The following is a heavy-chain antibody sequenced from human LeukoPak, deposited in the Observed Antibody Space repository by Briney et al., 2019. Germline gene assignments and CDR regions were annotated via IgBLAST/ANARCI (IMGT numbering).Heavy chain of an antibody. Sequence: PVKGSCKASGGTFSSYAISWVRQAPGQGLEWMGGIIPIFGTANYAQKFQGRVTITADESTSTAYMELSSLRSEDTAVYYCARDRDDIAAGYFDYWGQGTLVTVSS. J-gene: IGHJ4*02. D-gene: IGHD6-13*01. V-gene: IGHV1-69*13. CDR1: GGTFSSYA. CDR3: ARDRDDIAAGYFDY. CDR2: IIPIFGTA.